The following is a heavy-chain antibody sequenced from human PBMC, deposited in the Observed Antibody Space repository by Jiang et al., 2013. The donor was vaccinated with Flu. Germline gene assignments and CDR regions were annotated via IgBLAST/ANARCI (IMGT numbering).Heavy chain of an antibody. V-gene: IGHV1-18*01. J-gene: IGHJ3*02. CDR3: ARDDPSMSPGSDAFDI. Sequence: SVKVSCKASGYTFTSYGISWVRQAPGQGLEWMGWISAYNGNTNYAQKLQGRVTMTTDTSTSTAYMELRSLRSDDTAVYYCARDDPSMSPGSDAFDIWGQGTMVTVSS. D-gene: IGHD2/OR15-2a*01. CDR1: GYTFTSYG. CDR2: ISAYNGNT.